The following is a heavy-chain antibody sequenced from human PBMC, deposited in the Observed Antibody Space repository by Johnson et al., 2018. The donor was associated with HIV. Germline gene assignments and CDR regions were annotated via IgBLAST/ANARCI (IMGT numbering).Heavy chain of an antibody. V-gene: IGHV3-30*04. Sequence: QVQLVESGGGVVQPGRSLRLSCAASGFTFSSYAMHWVRQAPGKGLEWVAVISYDGSNNNYADSVKGRFTISRDNSKNTLYLQMNSLRAEDTALYYCAKGRMGASGSYNVWGQGTMVTVSS. D-gene: IGHD1-26*01. CDR3: AKGRMGASGSYNV. CDR2: ISYDGSNN. CDR1: GFTFSSYA. J-gene: IGHJ3*01.